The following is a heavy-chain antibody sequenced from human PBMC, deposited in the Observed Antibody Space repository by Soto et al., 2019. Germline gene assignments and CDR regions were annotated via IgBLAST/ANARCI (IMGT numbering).Heavy chain of an antibody. J-gene: IGHJ6*02. CDR3: ARDLIIAARRDYYYGMDV. V-gene: IGHV1-69*13. CDR2: IIPIFGTA. Sequence: GASVKVSCKASGCTFSSYAISWVRQAPGQGLEWMGGIIPIFGTANYAQKFQGRVTITADESTSTAYMELSSLRSEDTAVYYCARDLIIAARRDYYYGMDVWGQGTTVTVSS. D-gene: IGHD6-6*01. CDR1: GCTFSSYA.